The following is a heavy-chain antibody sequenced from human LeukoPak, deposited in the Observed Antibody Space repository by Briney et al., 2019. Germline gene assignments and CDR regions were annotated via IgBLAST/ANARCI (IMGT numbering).Heavy chain of an antibody. CDR2: IRYDGSNK. CDR3: AKVAVGATSYSDY. V-gene: IGHV3-30*02. Sequence: GGSLRLSCAASGFTFSSYGMHWVRQAPGKGLEWVAFIRYDGSNKYYADSVKGRFTISRDNSKNTLYLQVNSLRAEDTAVYYCAKVAVGATSYSDYWGQGTLVTVSS. J-gene: IGHJ4*02. CDR1: GFTFSSYG. D-gene: IGHD1-26*01.